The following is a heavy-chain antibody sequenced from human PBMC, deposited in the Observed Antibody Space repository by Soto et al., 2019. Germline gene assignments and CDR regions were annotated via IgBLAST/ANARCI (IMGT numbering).Heavy chain of an antibody. V-gene: IGHV3-33*01. Sequence: QVQLVESGGGVVQPGRSLRLSCAASGFTFSSYGMHWVRQAPGKGLEWVAVIWYDGSNKYYADSVKGRFTISGDNSKNTLYLQMNSLRAEDTAVYLCAAGIAAAGTRYYGMDVWGQGTTVTVSS. CDR2: IWYDGSNK. CDR1: GFTFSSYG. D-gene: IGHD6-13*01. CDR3: AAGIAAAGTRYYGMDV. J-gene: IGHJ6*02.